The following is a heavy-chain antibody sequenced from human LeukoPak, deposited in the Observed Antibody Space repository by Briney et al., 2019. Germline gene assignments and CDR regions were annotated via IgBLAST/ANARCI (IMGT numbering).Heavy chain of an antibody. D-gene: IGHD3-22*01. CDR2: IYYSGST. J-gene: IGHJ3*02. CDR3: ARVYYEYAFDI. V-gene: IGHV4-61*10. CDR1: GGSMNSGSFY. Sequence: PSQTLSLTCTVSGGSMNSGSFYWSWIRQPAGKGLEWIGYIYYSGSTNYNPSLKSRVTISVDTSKNQFSLKLSSVTAADTAVYYCARVYYEYAFDIWGQGTMVTVSS.